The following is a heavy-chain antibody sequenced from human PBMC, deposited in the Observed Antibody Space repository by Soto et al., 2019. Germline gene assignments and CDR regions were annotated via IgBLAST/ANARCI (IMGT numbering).Heavy chain of an antibody. J-gene: IGHJ6*02. D-gene: IGHD1-26*01. CDR1: GFTFSSYA. V-gene: IGHV3-23*01. Sequence: GGSLRLSCAASGFTFSSYAMSWVRQAPGKGLEWVSGISGSGSSTYYAGSVKGRFTISRDNSNNTLYLQMNSLRADDTAVYYCARDMSGGTYNYYYGMDVWGQGTTVTVSS. CDR2: ISGSGSST. CDR3: ARDMSGGTYNYYYGMDV.